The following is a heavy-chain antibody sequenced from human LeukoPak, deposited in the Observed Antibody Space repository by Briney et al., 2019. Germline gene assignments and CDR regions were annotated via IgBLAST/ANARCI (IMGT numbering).Heavy chain of an antibody. CDR1: GFTFNTYS. D-gene: IGHD3-22*01. J-gene: IGHJ4*02. CDR3: ARKISGSRSFDF. CDR2: ISSTSNTI. Sequence: GGSLRLSCAASGFTFNTYSMNWVRQAPGKGLEWISYISSTSNTIYYADSVKGRFTISRDNAKNSLYLQMNSLGVEDTAVYYCARKISGSRSFDFWGQGTLVTVSS. V-gene: IGHV3-48*04.